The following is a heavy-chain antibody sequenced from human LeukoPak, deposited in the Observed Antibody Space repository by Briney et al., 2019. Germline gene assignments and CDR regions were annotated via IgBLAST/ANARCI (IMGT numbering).Heavy chain of an antibody. CDR2: LSSGGRST. CDR3: AKDRGVGVSNWFDP. CDR1: GFTFSNFA. Sequence: GGSLRLSCAASGFTFSNFAMSWVRPAPGRGLQWVSGLSSGGRSTFYTDSVKGRFTISRDNSKNTLYLQMNSLRADDTAVYYCAKDRGVGVSNWFDPWGQGTLVTVSS. J-gene: IGHJ5*02. D-gene: IGHD3-10*01. V-gene: IGHV3-23*01.